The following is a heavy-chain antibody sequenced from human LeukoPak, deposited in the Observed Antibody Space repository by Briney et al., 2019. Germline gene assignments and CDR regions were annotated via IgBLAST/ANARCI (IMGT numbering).Heavy chain of an antibody. J-gene: IGHJ4*02. CDR3: ARDSLRCSGGSCYLDY. D-gene: IGHD2-15*01. Sequence: ASVKVSCKASGYTFTSYAMHWVRQAPGQRLEWMGWINAGNGNTKYSQEFQGRVTITRDTSASTAYMKLSSLRSEDMAVYYCARDSLRCSGGSCYLDYWGQGTLVTVSS. CDR1: GYTFTSYA. V-gene: IGHV1-3*03. CDR2: INAGNGNT.